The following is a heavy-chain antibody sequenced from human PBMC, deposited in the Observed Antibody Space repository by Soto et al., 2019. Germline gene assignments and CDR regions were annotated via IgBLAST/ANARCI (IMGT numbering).Heavy chain of an antibody. CDR2: ISAHNGDT. CDR3: AREATSTNACRY. V-gene: IGHV1-18*01. Sequence: ASVKVSCKASGYTFTSYGISWVRQAPGQGLEWMGWISAHNGDTNYAQKLQGRVTMTTDTSTSTAYMELRSLRSDDTAVYYCAREATSTNACRYWGQGTLVTVSS. CDR1: GYTFTSYG. J-gene: IGHJ4*02. D-gene: IGHD5-12*01.